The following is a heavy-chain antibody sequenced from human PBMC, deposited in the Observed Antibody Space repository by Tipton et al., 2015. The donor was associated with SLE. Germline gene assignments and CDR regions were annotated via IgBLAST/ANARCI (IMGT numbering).Heavy chain of an antibody. V-gene: IGHV4-4*07. CDR2: IYTSGST. CDR1: GGSISSYY. J-gene: IGHJ5*02. CDR3: ARGGAGYPAAFDP. Sequence: TLSLTCTVSGGSISSYYWSWIRQPAGKGLEWVGRIYTSGSTNYNPSLKSRVTMSVDTSKNQFSLKLSSVTAADTAVYYCARGGAGYPAAFDPWGRGTLVTVSS. D-gene: IGHD5-12*01.